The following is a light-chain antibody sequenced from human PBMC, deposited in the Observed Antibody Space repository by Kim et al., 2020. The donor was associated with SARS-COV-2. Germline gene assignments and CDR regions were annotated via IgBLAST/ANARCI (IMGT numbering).Light chain of an antibody. J-gene: IGKJ5*01. CDR3: QQSYSTPIT. V-gene: IGKV1-39*01. Sequence: ASIGDRVTITCRASQSISSYLDWYQQKPGKAPKLLIYAASSLQSGVPSRFSGSGSGTDFTLTISSLQPEDFATYYCQQSYSTPITFGQGTRLEIK. CDR2: AAS. CDR1: QSISSY.